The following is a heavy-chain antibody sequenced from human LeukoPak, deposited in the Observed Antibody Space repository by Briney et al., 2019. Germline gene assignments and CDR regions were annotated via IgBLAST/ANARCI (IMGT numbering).Heavy chain of an antibody. CDR1: GGSFSGFY. Sequence: PSETLSLTCEVYGGSFSGFYWSWIRRSPGKGLEWIGEIYYTGTTNYNPSLKSRVTISIDKSKKQMSLKLSSVTAADTAVYYCARRGGRSVIGYWGQGTLVTVSS. V-gene: IGHV4-34*01. D-gene: IGHD3-3*02. CDR3: ARRGGRSVIGY. J-gene: IGHJ4*02. CDR2: IYYTGTT.